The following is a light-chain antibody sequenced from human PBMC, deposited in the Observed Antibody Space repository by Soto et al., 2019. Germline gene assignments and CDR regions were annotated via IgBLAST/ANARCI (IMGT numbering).Light chain of an antibody. CDR1: QSISDS. J-gene: IGKJ1*01. V-gene: IGKV1-5*03. CDR2: EAS. CDR3: QQDNGYWT. Sequence: DIQMTQSPSTLSASVGDRVTITCRASQSISDSLAWYQQKPGKAPKLLIYEASSLKSGVPSRFSGSRSGTEYTLTISSLQPDYFATYYCQQDNGYWTFGQGTKVEIK.